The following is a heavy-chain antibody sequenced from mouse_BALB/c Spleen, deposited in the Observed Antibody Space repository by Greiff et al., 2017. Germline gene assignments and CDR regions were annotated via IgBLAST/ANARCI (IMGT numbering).Heavy chain of an antibody. D-gene: IGHD2-4*01. Sequence: QVQLQQSAAELARPGASVKMSCKASGYTFTSYTMHWVKQRPGQGLEWIGYINPSSGYTEYNQKFKDKTTLTADKSSSTAYMQLSSLTSEDSAVYYCARGGILVYYDYDVFAYWGQGTLVTVSA. CDR1: GYTFTSYT. CDR2: INPSSGYT. V-gene: IGHV1-4*02. J-gene: IGHJ3*01. CDR3: ARGGILVYYDYDVFAY.